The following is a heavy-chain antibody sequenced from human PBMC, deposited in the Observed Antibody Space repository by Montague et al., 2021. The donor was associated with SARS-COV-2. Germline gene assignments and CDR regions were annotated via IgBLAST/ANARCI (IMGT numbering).Heavy chain of an antibody. CDR2: VHYSGGT. J-gene: IGHJ4*02. V-gene: IGHV4-39*01. D-gene: IGHD6-13*01. Sequence: SETLSLTCSVSGVPISTSGYYWGWVRQSPGKGLEWIGSVHYSGGTNYNPSLESRVTIYVDTSKNMFSLRLRSVTAADTAVYYCARGISSWWAVGHWGQGILVTVSS. CDR1: GVPISTSGYY. CDR3: ARGISSWWAVGH.